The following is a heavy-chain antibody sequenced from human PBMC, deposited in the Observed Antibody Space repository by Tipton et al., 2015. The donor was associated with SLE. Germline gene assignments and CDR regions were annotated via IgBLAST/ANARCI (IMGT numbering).Heavy chain of an antibody. J-gene: IGHJ4*02. CDR3: AKDRPNHYGPGHYYNSGGDF. V-gene: IGHV3-23*01. CDR1: GFTFSIYA. CDR2: ISGNGGLT. D-gene: IGHD3-10*01. Sequence: GSLRLSCAASGFTFSIYAMSWVRQAPGKGLEWVSSISGNGGLTFYTDSVRGRFTISRDNSKNTLYLQLNSLGVEDTAVYYCAKDRPNHYGPGHYYNSGGDFWGQGTLVTVSS.